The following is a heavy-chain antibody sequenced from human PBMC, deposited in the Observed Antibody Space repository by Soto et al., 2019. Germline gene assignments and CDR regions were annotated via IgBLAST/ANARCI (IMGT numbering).Heavy chain of an antibody. CDR2: ISYDGSNK. CDR3: AKVGGYFDY. CDR1: GFTFSSYG. Sequence: QVQLVESGGGVVQPGRSLRLSCAASGFTFSSYGMHWVRQAPGKGLEWVAVISYDGSNKYYADSVKGRFTISRDNSKNTLYLQMNSLRAEDTAVYYCAKVGGYFDYWGQGTLVTVSS. J-gene: IGHJ4*02. V-gene: IGHV3-30*18. D-gene: IGHD3-10*01.